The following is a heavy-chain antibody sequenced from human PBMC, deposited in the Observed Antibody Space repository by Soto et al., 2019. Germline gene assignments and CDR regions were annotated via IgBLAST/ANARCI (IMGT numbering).Heavy chain of an antibody. D-gene: IGHD5-18*01. V-gene: IGHV5-51*01. J-gene: IGHJ4*03. Sequence: PGESLKISCQCSGYTFPTSWIGWVRQTPGKGLEWIGIIHPSDSDITYMPTFEGRVIISADNSISTAYLQWTSLQASDTAKYFCARRHGYSYGYVDFWGQGTLVTVSS. CDR2: IHPSDSDI. CDR1: GYTFPTSW. CDR3: ARRHGYSYGYVDF.